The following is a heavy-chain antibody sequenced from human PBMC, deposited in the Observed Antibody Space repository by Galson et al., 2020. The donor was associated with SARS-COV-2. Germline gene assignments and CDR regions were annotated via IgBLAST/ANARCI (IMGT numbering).Heavy chain of an antibody. V-gene: IGHV3-30*03. Sequence: SLKISCAASGFTFSSYGMHWVRQAPGKGLEWVAVISYDGSKKYYAESVKGRFTISRDNSKNTLYLQMNSLRAEDTAVYYCARDMGNDCGNYGPGYWGQGTLVAVSS. CDR2: ISYDGSKK. D-gene: IGHD4-17*01. CDR3: ARDMGNDCGNYGPGY. CDR1: GFTFSSYG. J-gene: IGHJ4*02.